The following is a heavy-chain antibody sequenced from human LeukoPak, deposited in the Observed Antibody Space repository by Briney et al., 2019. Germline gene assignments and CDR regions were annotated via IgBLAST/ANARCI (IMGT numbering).Heavy chain of an antibody. J-gene: IGHJ4*02. CDR2: IYFSGSS. V-gene: IGHV4-59*08. CDR3: ARHVRSGYNLLDY. Sequence: PSETLSLTCTVSGGSISNYYWSWIRQSPGKGLEWTGYIYFSGSSNYNPSLKSRVTMSVDTSKNQFSLRLNSVTAADTAVYYCARHVRSGYNLLDYWGQGTLVTVSS. D-gene: IGHD5-24*01. CDR1: GGSISNYY.